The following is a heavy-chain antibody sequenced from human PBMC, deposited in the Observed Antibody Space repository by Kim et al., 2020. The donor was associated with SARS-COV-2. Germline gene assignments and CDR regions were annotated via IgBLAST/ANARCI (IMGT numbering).Heavy chain of an antibody. Sequence: GGSLRLSCAVSGLTFSSCWMTGVRQAPGKGLEWVAIIKHDGSERKYVDSVKGRFTISRDNAKNSLYLQMNSLRAEDTAVYYCARPYWRGGSCYSPPDYWGQGTLVTVSS. CDR3: ARPYWRGGSCYSPPDY. CDR2: IKHDGSER. CDR1: GLTFSSCW. V-gene: IGHV3-7*01. J-gene: IGHJ4*02. D-gene: IGHD2-15*01.